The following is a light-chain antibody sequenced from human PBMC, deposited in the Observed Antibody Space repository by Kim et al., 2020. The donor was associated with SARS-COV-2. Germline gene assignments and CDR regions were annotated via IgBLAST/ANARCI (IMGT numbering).Light chain of an antibody. CDR2: RNN. CDR1: SSNIGTQY. V-gene: IGLV1-47*01. Sequence: GQSVTISCAGSSSNIGTQYCYWYHQLTGTAAKLLIYRNNERPSGVPGRFSGSNSGTSAALAISGLRSEDEADYYCATWDNSLRGRVFGGGTQLTVL. CDR3: ATWDNSLRGRV. J-gene: IGLJ3*02.